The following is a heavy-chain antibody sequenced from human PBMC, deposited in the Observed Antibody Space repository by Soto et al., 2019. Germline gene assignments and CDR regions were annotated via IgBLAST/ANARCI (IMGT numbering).Heavy chain of an antibody. CDR1: GGSVSNNTYY. J-gene: IGHJ3*02. D-gene: IGHD3-9*01. CDR2: IYSSGST. Sequence: HLQLEESGPGLVKPSETLSLTCTVSGGSVSNNTYYWGWIRQPPGKGLEWIGSIYSSGSTNYHPCLKSRVTISVDTSKNEFSLKLASVTAAETAVYYCWRTPDVLTGYYDAFYIWGQGTAVTVSS. V-gene: IGHV4-39*01. CDR3: WRTPDVLTGYYDAFYI.